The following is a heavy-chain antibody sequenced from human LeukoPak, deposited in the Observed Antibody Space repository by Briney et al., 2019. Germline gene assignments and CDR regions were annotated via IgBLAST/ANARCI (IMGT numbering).Heavy chain of an antibody. J-gene: IGHJ6*02. D-gene: IGHD3-16*01. CDR3: ARLNSYGSMDV. V-gene: IGHV3-11*04. CDR1: GFTFSNAW. Sequence: GGSLRLSCAASGFTFSNAWMSWVRQAPGKGLEWVSYISRNNRGGITMYYADSGKGRFTISRDNAKKSLYLQMNSLRAEDTAVYYCARLNSYGSMDVWGQGTTVTVSS. CDR2: ISRNNRGGITM.